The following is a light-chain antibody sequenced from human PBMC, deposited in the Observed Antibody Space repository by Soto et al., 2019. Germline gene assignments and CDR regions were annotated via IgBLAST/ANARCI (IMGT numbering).Light chain of an antibody. J-gene: IGKJ1*01. V-gene: IGKV1-5*01. CDR1: QSISSW. CDR3: QQYNSYSRT. Sequence: RMTQSPSTLSASVGDRVTITCRASQSISSWLAWYQQKPGKAPKLLIYDASSLESGVPSRFSGSGSGTEFTLTISSLQPDDFATYYCQQYNSYSRTFGQGTKVDIK. CDR2: DAS.